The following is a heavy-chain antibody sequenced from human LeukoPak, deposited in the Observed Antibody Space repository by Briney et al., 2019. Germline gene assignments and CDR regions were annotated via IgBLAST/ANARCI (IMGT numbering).Heavy chain of an antibody. V-gene: IGHV3-30*18. Sequence: PGGSLRLSCAASGFTFSSYGMHWVRQAPGKGLEWVAVISYDGSNKYYADSVKGRFTISRDNSKNMLYLQMNSLRAEDTAVYYCAKVSYGDYHFDYWGQGTLVTVSS. D-gene: IGHD4-17*01. CDR1: GFTFSSYG. CDR3: AKVSYGDYHFDY. CDR2: ISYDGSNK. J-gene: IGHJ4*02.